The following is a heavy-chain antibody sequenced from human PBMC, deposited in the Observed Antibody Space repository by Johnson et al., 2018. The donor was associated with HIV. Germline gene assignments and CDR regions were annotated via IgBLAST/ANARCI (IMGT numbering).Heavy chain of an antibody. Sequence: VQLVESGGGLVQPGGSLRLSCAASGFTFTNAWMNWVRQAPGKGLEWVGRLKSNTDGGTTDYAAPVKGRFTISRDDSKNTLYLQMNSLRAEDTAVYYCARRGRRADDAFDIWGQGTMVTVSS. CDR2: LKSNTDGGTT. V-gene: IGHV3-15*01. CDR1: GFTFTNAW. CDR3: ARRGRRADDAFDI. D-gene: IGHD3-16*01. J-gene: IGHJ3*02.